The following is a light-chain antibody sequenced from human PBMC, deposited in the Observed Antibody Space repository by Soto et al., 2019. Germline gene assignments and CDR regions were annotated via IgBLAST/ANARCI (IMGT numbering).Light chain of an antibody. J-gene: IGKJ2*01. CDR2: DAS. CDR1: QSVSSY. V-gene: IGKV3-11*01. Sequence: EIVLTQSPATLSLSPGERATLSCRASQSVSSYLAWYQHKPGQAPRLLIYDASNRATGIPARFSGSGSGTDFTLTINSLEPEDFAVYYCQQRSNWPPYTFGQGTKLEIK. CDR3: QQRSNWPPYT.